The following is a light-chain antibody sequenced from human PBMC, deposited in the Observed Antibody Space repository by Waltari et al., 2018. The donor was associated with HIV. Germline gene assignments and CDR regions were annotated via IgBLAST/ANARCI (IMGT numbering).Light chain of an antibody. Sequence: SYELTQPPSVSVSPRQTARITCSADTLPKKSAHWYQQKSGQAPVLVIYEDIKRPSGIPERFSGSSSGTMAILTISGAQVEDEADYYCYSTESNGNHRVFGGGTKLTVL. CDR2: EDI. CDR3: YSTESNGNHRV. CDR1: TLPKKS. J-gene: IGLJ3*02. V-gene: IGLV3-10*01.